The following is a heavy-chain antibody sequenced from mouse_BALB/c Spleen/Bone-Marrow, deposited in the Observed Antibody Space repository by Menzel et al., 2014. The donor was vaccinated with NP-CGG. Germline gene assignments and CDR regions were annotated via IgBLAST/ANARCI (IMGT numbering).Heavy chain of an antibody. V-gene: IGHV1-18*01. CDR2: INPNNGGT. CDR1: GYTFTDYN. J-gene: IGHJ4*01. Sequence: VQLQQSGPELVTPGASVKIPCEASGYTFTDYNIGWVKQSHGKSLEWIGDINPNNGGTIYNQKFEGKATLTVDKSSSTAYMELRSLTSEDTAVYYCARRGWAMDYWGQGTSVTVSS. CDR3: ARRGWAMDY. D-gene: IGHD2-3*01.